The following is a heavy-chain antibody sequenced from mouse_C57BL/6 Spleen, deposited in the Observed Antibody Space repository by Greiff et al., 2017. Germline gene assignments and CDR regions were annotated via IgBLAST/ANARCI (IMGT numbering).Heavy chain of an antibody. CDR1: GYTFTSYW. CDR2: IYPGSGST. J-gene: IGHJ3*01. D-gene: IGHD1-1*01. CDR3: ARGHGSSYGFAY. Sequence: QVQLKESGAELVKPGASVKMSCKASGYTFTSYWITWVKQRPGQGLEWIGDIYPGSGSTNYNEKFKSKATLTVDTSSSTAYMQLSSLTSEDSAVYYCARGHGSSYGFAYWGQGTLVTVSA. V-gene: IGHV1-55*01.